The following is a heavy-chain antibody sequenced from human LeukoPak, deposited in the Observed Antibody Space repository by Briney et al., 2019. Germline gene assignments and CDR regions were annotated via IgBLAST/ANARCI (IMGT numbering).Heavy chain of an antibody. V-gene: IGHV1-8*01. CDR2: MNTNSGNI. D-gene: IGHD1-7*01. CDR3: ARVDNWDYNFFGY. Sequence: ASVRVSCKASGYTFTSYDINWVRQAPGQGVEWMGWMNTNSGNIAYSQRFQGRVTMTTNPSISTAYMELSSLTSEDTAIYYCARVDNWDYNFFGYWAQGTLVTVSS. J-gene: IGHJ4*02. CDR1: GYTFTSYD.